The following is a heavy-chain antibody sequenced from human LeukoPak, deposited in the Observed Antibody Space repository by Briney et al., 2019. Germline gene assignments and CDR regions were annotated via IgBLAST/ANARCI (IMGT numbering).Heavy chain of an antibody. CDR3: TVQLSQ. J-gene: IGHJ4*02. D-gene: IGHD6-6*01. V-gene: IGHV3-15*01. CDR2: IKSKIDGGTI. Sequence: GRSLRLSCAASGFTYSNAWMSWVRQAPGKGLEWVGRIKSKIDGGTIEYAAPVKGRFTMSRDDSKNTLDLQMNSLKTEDTAVYYCTVQLSQWGQGTLVTVSS. CDR1: GFTYSNAW.